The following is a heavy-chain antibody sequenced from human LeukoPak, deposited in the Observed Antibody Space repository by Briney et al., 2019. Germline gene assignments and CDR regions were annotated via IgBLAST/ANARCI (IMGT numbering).Heavy chain of an antibody. CDR3: ARDSTSYYDFWSGYCFDY. J-gene: IGHJ4*02. CDR2: ISSSSSYI. CDR1: GFSFNSNW. V-gene: IGHV3-21*01. Sequence: GGSLRLSCAASGFSFNSNWMSWVRQAPGKGLEWVSSISSSSSYIYYADSVKGRFTISRDNAKNSLYLQMNSLRAEDTAVYYCARDSTSYYDFWSGYCFDYWGQGTLVTVSS. D-gene: IGHD3-3*01.